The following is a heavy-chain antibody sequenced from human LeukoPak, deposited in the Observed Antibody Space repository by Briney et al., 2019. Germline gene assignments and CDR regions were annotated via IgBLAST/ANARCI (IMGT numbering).Heavy chain of an antibody. Sequence: SSETLSLTCAVYGGSFSGYYWSWIRQPPGKGLEWIGEINHSGSTNYNPSLKSRVTISVDTSKNQFSLKLSSVTAADTAVYYCARSNGYSDYWGQGTLVTVSS. V-gene: IGHV4-34*01. J-gene: IGHJ4*02. CDR2: INHSGST. CDR3: ARSNGYSDY. D-gene: IGHD6-13*01. CDR1: GGSFSGYY.